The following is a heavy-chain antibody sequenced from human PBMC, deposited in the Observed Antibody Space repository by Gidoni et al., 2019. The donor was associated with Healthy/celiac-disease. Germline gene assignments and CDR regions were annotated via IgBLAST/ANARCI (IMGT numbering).Heavy chain of an antibody. CDR2: ISGSGGST. D-gene: IGHD6-19*01. J-gene: IGHJ4*02. CDR1: GFPFSSDA. V-gene: IGHV3-23*01. Sequence: EVQLLESGGGLVQPGGSLRLSCAAAGFPFSSDAMSWVRQAPGKGLGWVSAISGSGGSTYYADSVKGRFTISRDNSKNTLYLQMNSLRAEDTAVYYCATTGSGYSSDEDYWGQGTPVTVSS. CDR3: ATTGSGYSSDEDY.